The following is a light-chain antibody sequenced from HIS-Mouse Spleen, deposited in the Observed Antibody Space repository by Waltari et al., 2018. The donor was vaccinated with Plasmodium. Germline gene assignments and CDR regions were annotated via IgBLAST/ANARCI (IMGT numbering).Light chain of an antibody. CDR2: GAS. CDR3: QQYNNWSFT. J-gene: IGKJ3*01. CDR1: QSVSSN. Sequence: EIVMTQSPATLSVSPGERATLYCRASQSVSSNLAWYQQKPGQAPRLLIYGASTSATGIPARFSGSGSGTEFTLTISSLQSEDFAVYYCQQYNNWSFTFGPGTKVDIK. V-gene: IGKV3-15*01.